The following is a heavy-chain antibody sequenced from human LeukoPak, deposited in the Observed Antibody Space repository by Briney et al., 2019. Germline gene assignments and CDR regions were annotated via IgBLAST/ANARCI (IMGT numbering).Heavy chain of an antibody. CDR2: IWSDGSNK. CDR3: AKSLGATRGYFDY. D-gene: IGHD1-26*01. V-gene: IGHV3-30*02. CDR1: GFTLNTYG. Sequence: GGALRLSCAASGFTLNTYGMHWVRQAPGKGLEGVAFIWSDGSNKYYADSVKGRFTISRDNSKNTLYLQMNSLRAEDTAVYYCAKSLGATRGYFDYWGQGTLVTVSS. J-gene: IGHJ4*02.